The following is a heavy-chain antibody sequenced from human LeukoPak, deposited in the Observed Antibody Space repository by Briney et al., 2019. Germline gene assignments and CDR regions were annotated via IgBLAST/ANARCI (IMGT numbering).Heavy chain of an antibody. CDR3: ARDPYSGSYGDSYYYYMDV. V-gene: IGHV3-23*01. CDR2: ISGGGDTT. J-gene: IGHJ6*03. CDR1: GFTFSSYA. D-gene: IGHD1-26*01. Sequence: GGSLRLSCAASGFTFSSYAMSWVRQAPGKGLDWVSAISGGGDTTYYADSVKGRFTISRDNAKNSLYLQMNSLRAEDTAVYYCARDPYSGSYGDSYYYYMDVWGKGTTVTISS.